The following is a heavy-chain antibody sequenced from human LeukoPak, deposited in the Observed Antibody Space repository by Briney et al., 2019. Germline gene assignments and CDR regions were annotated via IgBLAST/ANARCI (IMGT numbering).Heavy chain of an antibody. CDR2: ISYDGSNK. D-gene: IGHD6-13*01. V-gene: IGHV3-30*07. J-gene: IGHJ4*02. CDR3: AKSSSWYWYYFDY. CDR1: GFTFSSYW. Sequence: GGSLRLSCAASGFTFSSYWMSWVRQAPGKGLEWVAVISYDGSNKYYADSVKGRFTISRDNSKNTLYLQMNSLRAEDTAVYYCAKSSSWYWYYFDYWGQGTLVTVSS.